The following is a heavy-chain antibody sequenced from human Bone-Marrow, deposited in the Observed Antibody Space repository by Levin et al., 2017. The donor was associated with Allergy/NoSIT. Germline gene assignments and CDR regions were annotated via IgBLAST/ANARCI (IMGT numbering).Heavy chain of an antibody. D-gene: IGHD1-1*01. Sequence: SETLSLTCNISGGSINSGGYYWTWIRHLPGKGLEWIGYMSYSGRTHYNPSLRSRSIISVDTSKNQFALKVSSVTAADTAVYYCAREFTTSPGDDAFDIWGQGTMVTVSS. CDR2: MSYSGRT. CDR3: AREFTTSPGDDAFDI. J-gene: IGHJ3*02. V-gene: IGHV4-31*03. CDR1: GGSINSGGYY.